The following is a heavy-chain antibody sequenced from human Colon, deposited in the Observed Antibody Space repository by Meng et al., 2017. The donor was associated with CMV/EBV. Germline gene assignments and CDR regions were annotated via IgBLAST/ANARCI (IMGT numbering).Heavy chain of an antibody. CDR2: ITPKFGTA. CDR1: GGTFSSYA. J-gene: IGHJ5*02. Sequence: SVKVSCKASGGTFSSYAISWVRQAPGQGLEWMGGITPKFGTANYAQKFQGRVTITADESTSTTYMELSSLTSDDTAVYYCARSPLPAALNWFDPWGQGTLVTVSS. V-gene: IGHV1-69*13. D-gene: IGHD2-2*01. CDR3: ARSPLPAALNWFDP.